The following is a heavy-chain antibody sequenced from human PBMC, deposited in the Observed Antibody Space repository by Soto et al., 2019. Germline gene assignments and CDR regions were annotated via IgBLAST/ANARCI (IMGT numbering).Heavy chain of an antibody. J-gene: IGHJ4*02. D-gene: IGHD3-22*01. CDR3: ARAPTYYHDSSGPKFDY. V-gene: IGHV4-30-4*01. Sequence: SETLSLTCTVSGGSISSGDYYWSWIRQPPGKGLEWIGYIYYSGSTYYNPSLKSRVTISVDTSKNQFSLKLSSVTAADTAVYYCARAPTYYHDSSGPKFDYWGQGTLVTVSS. CDR2: IYYSGST. CDR1: GGSISSGDYY.